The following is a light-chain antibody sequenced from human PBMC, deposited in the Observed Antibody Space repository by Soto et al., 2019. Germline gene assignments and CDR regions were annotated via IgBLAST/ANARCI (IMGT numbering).Light chain of an antibody. J-gene: IGKJ1*01. CDR1: QGIRND. CDR2: AAS. CDR3: LQDYNYPWK. Sequence: AIQLTQSPSCLSPPVVGRVPSTFLASQGIRNDLGWYQQKPGKAPKLLIYAASSLQSGVPSRFSGSGSGTDFTLTISSLQPEDFATYYCLQDYNYPWKFGKGTKGAIK. V-gene: IGKV1-6*01.